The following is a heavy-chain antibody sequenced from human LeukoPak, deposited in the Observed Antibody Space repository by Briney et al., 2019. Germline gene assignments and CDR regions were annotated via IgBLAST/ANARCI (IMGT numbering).Heavy chain of an antibody. V-gene: IGHV1-18*01. Sequence: ASVKVSCKASGYTFTSYGISWARQAPGQGLEWMGWISAYNGNTNYAQKLQGRVTITADKPTSTAYMELSSLRSEDTAVYYCARPEDLIVGATSQALGSLDYWGQGTLVTVSS. CDR1: GYTFTSYG. CDR2: ISAYNGNT. J-gene: IGHJ4*02. D-gene: IGHD1-26*01. CDR3: ARPEDLIVGATSQALGSLDY.